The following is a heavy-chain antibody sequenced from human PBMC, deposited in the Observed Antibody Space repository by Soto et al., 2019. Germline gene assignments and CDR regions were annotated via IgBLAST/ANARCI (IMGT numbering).Heavy chain of an antibody. D-gene: IGHD2-2*01. V-gene: IGHV3-15*01. Sequence: EVQLVESGGGLVKPGGSLRLSCAASGFTFTDVWMTRVRQAPGKGLEWVGRIKRKIDGETTDYAAPVKGRFTISRDDLKNTLLLQMNSLKSEDTAVYYCAVDAQCSSTNCPGAFDIWGQGTMVTVSS. CDR3: AVDAQCSSTNCPGAFDI. CDR1: GFTFTDVW. J-gene: IGHJ3*02. CDR2: IKRKIDGETT.